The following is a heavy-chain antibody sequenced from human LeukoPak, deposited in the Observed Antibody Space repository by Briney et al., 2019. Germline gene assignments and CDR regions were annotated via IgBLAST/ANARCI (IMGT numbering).Heavy chain of an antibody. CDR1: GGSLSGYY. Sequence: SETLSLTCAVYGGSLSGYYWSWIGQPPGKGLEWIGEINHSGSTNYNPSLKSRVTISVDTSKNQFSLKLSSVTAADTAVYYCARGGSMVRGVIPRDYWGQGTLVIVSS. CDR2: INHSGST. V-gene: IGHV4-34*01. CDR3: ARGGSMVRGVIPRDY. D-gene: IGHD3-10*01. J-gene: IGHJ4*02.